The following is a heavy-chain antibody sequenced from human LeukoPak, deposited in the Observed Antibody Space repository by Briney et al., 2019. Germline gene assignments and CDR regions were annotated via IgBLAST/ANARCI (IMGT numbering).Heavy chain of an antibody. V-gene: IGHV1-2*02. CDR3: ARDAGRGYSYGTNDY. CDR2: LNPNSGGT. J-gene: IGHJ4*02. Sequence: ASEKLLCKTSGYTFPGYYMHWVRQAPGQALEWMGCLNPNSGGTNYAQKFQGRVTMTRDTSISTAYMELSRLRSDDTAVYYCARDAGRGYSYGTNDYWGQGTLVTVSS. CDR1: GYTFPGYY. D-gene: IGHD5-18*01.